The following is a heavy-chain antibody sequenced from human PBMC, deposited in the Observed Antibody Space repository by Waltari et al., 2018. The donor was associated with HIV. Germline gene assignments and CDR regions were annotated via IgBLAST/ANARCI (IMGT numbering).Heavy chain of an antibody. CDR2: IGTAGDT. J-gene: IGHJ6*02. CDR3: ARARTYSSPYYGMDV. Sequence: EVQLVESGGGLVQPGGSLRLSCAASGFTFSSYDMHWVRQATGKGLEWVSAIGTAGDTYYPGSVKGRFTISRENAKNSLYLQMNSLRAGDTAVYYCARARTYSSPYYGMDVWGQGTTVTVSS. CDR1: GFTFSSYD. D-gene: IGHD6-19*01. V-gene: IGHV3-13*04.